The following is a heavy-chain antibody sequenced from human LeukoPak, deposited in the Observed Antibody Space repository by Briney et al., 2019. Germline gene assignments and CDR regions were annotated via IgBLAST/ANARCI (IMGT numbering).Heavy chain of an antibody. D-gene: IGHD4-17*01. J-gene: IGHJ4*02. Sequence: ASVKVSCKASSYTFTNYGITCVRQAPGQGLEWMGWISAYNGKTNYAQKLQGRVSMTTDTSTNTAYMELRSLTSDDTAVYYCARDGPDYGDYINFDYWGQGTLVTVSS. CDR3: ARDGPDYGDYINFDY. CDR2: ISAYNGKT. CDR1: SYTFTNYG. V-gene: IGHV1-18*01.